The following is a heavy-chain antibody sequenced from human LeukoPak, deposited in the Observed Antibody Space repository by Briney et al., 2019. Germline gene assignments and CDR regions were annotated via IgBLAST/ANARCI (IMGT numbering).Heavy chain of an antibody. CDR3: ARAPEPYDFWSGYRNYYYYYYMDV. J-gene: IGHJ6*03. D-gene: IGHD3-3*01. CDR1: GGTFSSYA. V-gene: IGHV1-69*05. CDR2: IIPIFGTA. Sequence: SVKVSCKASGGTFSSYAISWVRQAPGQGLEWMGGIIPIFGTANYAQKFQGRVTITTDESTSTAYMELSSLRSEDTAVYYCARAPEPYDFWSGYRNYYYYYYMDVWGKGTTVTVSS.